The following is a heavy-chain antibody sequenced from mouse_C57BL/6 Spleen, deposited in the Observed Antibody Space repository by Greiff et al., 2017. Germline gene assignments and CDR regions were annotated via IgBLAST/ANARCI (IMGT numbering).Heavy chain of an antibody. J-gene: IGHJ3*01. V-gene: IGHV7-3*01. CDR2: IRNKANGYTT. CDR1: GFTFTDYY. D-gene: IGHD1-1*01. CDR3: ARYSGSSPAGFAY. Sequence: EVKLMESGGGLVQPGGSLSLSCAASGFTFTDYYMSWVRQPPGKALEWLGFIRNKANGYTTEYSASVKGRFTISRDNSQSILYLQMNALRAEDSATYYGARYSGSSPAGFAYWGQGTLVTVSA.